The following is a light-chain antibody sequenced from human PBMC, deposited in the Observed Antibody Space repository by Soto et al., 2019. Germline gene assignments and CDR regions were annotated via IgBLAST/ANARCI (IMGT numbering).Light chain of an antibody. J-gene: IGKJ1*01. V-gene: IGKV2-30*01. CDR1: QSIAYSDGYTY. CDR2: LTS. Sequence: DVVMTQSPLSLPVTLGQSASISCRSSQSIAYSDGYTYMNWFQQRPGQSLRRLISLTSRRDSGVPDRFSGSGSGTDFTLTISRVEAEDVGIYYCMQSTHWPPTFGRGTTVEIK. CDR3: MQSTHWPPT.